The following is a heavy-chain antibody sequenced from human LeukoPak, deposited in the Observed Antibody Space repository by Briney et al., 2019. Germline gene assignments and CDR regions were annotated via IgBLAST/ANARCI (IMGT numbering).Heavy chain of an antibody. CDR1: GFTFSSYA. V-gene: IGHV3-30*04. Sequence: GGSLRLSCAASGFTFSSYAMHWVRQAPGKGLDWVAVISYDGSNKYYADFVKGRFTISRDNSKNTLYLQMNSLRAEDTAVYYCAGQILTGPLPPGGDYYYYYGMDVWGKGTTVTVSS. D-gene: IGHD3-9*01. CDR2: ISYDGSNK. J-gene: IGHJ6*04. CDR3: AGQILTGPLPPGGDYYYYYGMDV.